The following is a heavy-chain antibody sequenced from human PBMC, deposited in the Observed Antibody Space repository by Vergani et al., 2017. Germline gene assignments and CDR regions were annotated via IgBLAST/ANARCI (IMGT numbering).Heavy chain of an antibody. V-gene: IGHV4-61*02. CDR1: GGAVSSGSYY. CDR2: IYMTGAT. CDR3: ARDHWGGTVVESGDPFDI. D-gene: IGHD2-21*01. J-gene: IGHJ3*02. Sequence: QVQLQESGPGLLKPSQTLSLTCTVSGGAVSSGSYYWCCIRQTAGKKLKKLEWIGRIYMTGATTYNPSFKNRVTISMDKSKNQFSLILNSVTAADTAVYFCARDHWGGTVVESGDPFDIWGHGTMVTVSS.